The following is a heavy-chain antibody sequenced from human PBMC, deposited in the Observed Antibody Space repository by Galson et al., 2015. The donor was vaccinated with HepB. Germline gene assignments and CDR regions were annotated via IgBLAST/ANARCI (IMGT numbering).Heavy chain of an antibody. CDR2: ISSSGSTT. CDR1: GFPFSDFY. V-gene: IGHV3-11*01. J-gene: IGHJ6*03. Sequence: SLRLSCTASGFPFSDFYISWIRQAPGKGLEWVAQISSSGSTTYYADSVKGRFTITRDNAKNSLSLQMNSLRAEDTAVYYCARAGEVASSFYYNYMDVWGKGTAVTVSS. CDR3: ARAGEVASSFYYNYMDV. D-gene: IGHD2-15*01.